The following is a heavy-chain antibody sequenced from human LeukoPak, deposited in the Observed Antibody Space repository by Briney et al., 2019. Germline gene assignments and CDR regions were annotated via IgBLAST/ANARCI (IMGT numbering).Heavy chain of an antibody. CDR2: INPNSGGT. J-gene: IGHJ4*02. CDR1: GYTFTGYY. D-gene: IGHD3-10*01. V-gene: IGHV1-2*02. CDR3: ARDRPWVRGVNNLDY. Sequence: ASVKVSCKASGYTFTGYYMHWVRQATGQGLEWMGWINPNSGGTNYAQKFQGRVTMTRDTSISTAYMELSRLRPDDTAVYYCARDRPWVRGVNNLDYWGQGTLVTVSS.